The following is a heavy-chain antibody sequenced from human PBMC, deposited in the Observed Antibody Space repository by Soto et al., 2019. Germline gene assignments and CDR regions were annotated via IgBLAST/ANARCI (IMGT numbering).Heavy chain of an antibody. CDR1: GDSVSSNSAA. Sequence: QTLPLTCASSGDSVSSNSAAWNWIRQSPSRGLEWLGRTYYRSKWYNDYAVSVKSRITINPDTSKNQFSLQLNSVTPEDTAVYYCARDLSVIAARFPSPSVHHYGMDFCGQGTTVTVFS. CDR3: ARDLSVIAARFPSPSVHHYGMDF. D-gene: IGHD6-6*01. V-gene: IGHV6-1*01. CDR2: TYYRSKWYN. J-gene: IGHJ6*02.